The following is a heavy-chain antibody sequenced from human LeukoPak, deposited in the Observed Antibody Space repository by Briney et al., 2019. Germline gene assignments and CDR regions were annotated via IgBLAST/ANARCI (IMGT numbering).Heavy chain of an antibody. V-gene: IGHV4-59*08. CDR1: GGSISSYY. D-gene: IGHD3-22*01. J-gene: IGHJ3*02. Sequence: SETLSLTRTVSGGSISSYYWSWIRQPPGKGLEWIGYIYYSGSTNYNPSLKSRVTISVDTSKNQFSLKLSSVTAADTAVYYCARHGHHTYYYDSSGYLDAFDIWGQGTMVTVSS. CDR2: IYYSGST. CDR3: ARHGHHTYYYDSSGYLDAFDI.